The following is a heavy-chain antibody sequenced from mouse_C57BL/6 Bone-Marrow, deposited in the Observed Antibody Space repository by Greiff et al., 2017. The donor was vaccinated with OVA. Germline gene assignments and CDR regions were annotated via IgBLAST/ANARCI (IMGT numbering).Heavy chain of an antibody. J-gene: IGHJ2*01. D-gene: IGHD2-4*01. CDR2: ISNGGGST. Sequence: EVQLVESGGGLVQPGGSLKLSCAASGFTFSDYYMYWVRQTPEKRLEWVAYISNGGGSTYYPDTVKGRFTISRDNAKNTLYLQMSRLKSEDTAMYYCARRRVYYDSYYFDYWGQGTTLTVSS. CDR1: GFTFSDYY. V-gene: IGHV5-12*01. CDR3: ARRRVYYDSYYFDY.